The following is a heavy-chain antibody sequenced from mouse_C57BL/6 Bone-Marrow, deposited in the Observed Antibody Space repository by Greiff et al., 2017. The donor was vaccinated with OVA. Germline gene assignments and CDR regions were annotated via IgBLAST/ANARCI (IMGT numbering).Heavy chain of an antibody. D-gene: IGHD1-1*01. CDR2: ISDGGSYT. CDR3: ARSTVVAPMDY. CDR1: GFTFSSYA. Sequence: EVKVVESGGGLVKPGGSLKLSCAASGFTFSSYALSWFRQTPAKRLEWVATISDGGSYTYYPDNVKGRFTISRDNAKNNLYLQMSHLKSEDTAMYYCARSTVVAPMDYWGQGTSVTVSS. J-gene: IGHJ4*01. V-gene: IGHV5-4*03.